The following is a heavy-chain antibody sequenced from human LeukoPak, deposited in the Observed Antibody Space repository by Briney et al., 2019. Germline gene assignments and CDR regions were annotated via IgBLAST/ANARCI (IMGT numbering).Heavy chain of an antibody. J-gene: IGHJ4*02. D-gene: IGHD3-22*01. CDR2: IYYSGST. CDR3: ARAGEYYYDSSGYYI. V-gene: IGHV4-59*01. Sequence: PSETLSLTCTVSGGSISSYYWSWIRQPPGKGLEWIGYIYYSGSTNYNPSLKSRVTISVDTSKNQFSLKLSSVTAAVTAVYYCARAGEYYYDSSGYYIWGQGTLVTVSS. CDR1: GGSISSYY.